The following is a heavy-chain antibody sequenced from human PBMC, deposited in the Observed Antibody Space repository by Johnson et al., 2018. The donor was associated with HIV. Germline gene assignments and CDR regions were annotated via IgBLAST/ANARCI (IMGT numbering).Heavy chain of an antibody. Sequence: VQLVESGGGLVQPGRSLRLSCAASGFTFSSYAMSWVRQAPGKGLEWVSAISGSGSTIYYADSVKGRFTISRDNAKNSLYLQMNSLRAEDTAVYYCARPSKREGIVVVPAAIWGQGTMVTVSS. D-gene: IGHD2-2*01. CDR1: GFTFSSYA. V-gene: IGHV3-48*04. CDR2: ISGSGSTI. J-gene: IGHJ3*02. CDR3: ARPSKREGIVVVPAAI.